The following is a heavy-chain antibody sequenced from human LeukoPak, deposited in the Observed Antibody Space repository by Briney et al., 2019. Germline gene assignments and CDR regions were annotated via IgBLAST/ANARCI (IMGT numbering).Heavy chain of an antibody. CDR2: ISGSGGST. V-gene: IGHV3-23*01. CDR1: GFTFSSYA. D-gene: IGHD4-17*01. CDR3: AEACGDYDGPFDY. Sequence: GGSPRLSCAASGFTFSSYAMSWVRQAPGKGLEWVSAISGSGGSTYYADSVKGRFTISRDNSKNTLYLQMNSLRDEDTAVYYCAEACGDYDGPFDYWGQGTLVTVSS. J-gene: IGHJ4*02.